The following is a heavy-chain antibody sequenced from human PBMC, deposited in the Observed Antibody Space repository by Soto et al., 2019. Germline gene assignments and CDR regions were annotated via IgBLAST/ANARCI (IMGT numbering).Heavy chain of an antibody. CDR3: ARARGRSSGWGAYYYYGLDV. CDR2: INHGGST. D-gene: IGHD6-19*01. CDR1: GGSFSWSY. V-gene: IGHV4-34*01. Sequence: SETLSLTCAVYGGSFSWSYWTWIRQPPGKGLEWIGQINHGGSTIYNPSLKSPVTMSIDTSKNQFSLRLTSVTAAETGVYYCARARGRSSGWGAYYYYGLDVWGQGTTVTVSS. J-gene: IGHJ6*02.